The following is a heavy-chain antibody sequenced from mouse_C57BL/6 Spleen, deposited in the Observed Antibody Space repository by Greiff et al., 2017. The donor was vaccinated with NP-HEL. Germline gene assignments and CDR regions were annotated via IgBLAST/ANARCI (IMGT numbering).Heavy chain of an antibody. Sequence: QVQLKQPGAELVKPGASVKLSCKASGYTFTSYWMHWVKQRPGQGLEWIGMIHPNSGSTNYNEKFKSKATLTVDKSSSTAYMQLSSLTSEDSAVYYCATTVVDYFDYWGQGTTLTVSS. D-gene: IGHD1-1*01. CDR3: ATTVVDYFDY. V-gene: IGHV1-64*01. CDR1: GYTFTSYW. CDR2: IHPNSGST. J-gene: IGHJ2*01.